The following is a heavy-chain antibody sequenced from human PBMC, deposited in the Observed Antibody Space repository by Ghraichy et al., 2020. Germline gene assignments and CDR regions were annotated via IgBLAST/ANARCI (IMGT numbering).Heavy chain of an antibody. V-gene: IGHV3-30*18. CDR3: AKERDTSGYYSFRGDYYGMDV. CDR1: GFTFSRYG. Sequence: GESLNISCAASGFTFSRYGMHWVRQAPGEGLEWVTVTSYDGSNKNYADSVKGRFTISRDNSKNTLYLQINSLRPEDTAVYYCAKERDTSGYYSFRGDYYGMDVWGQGTTVTVFS. CDR2: TSYDGSNK. D-gene: IGHD3-3*01. J-gene: IGHJ6*02.